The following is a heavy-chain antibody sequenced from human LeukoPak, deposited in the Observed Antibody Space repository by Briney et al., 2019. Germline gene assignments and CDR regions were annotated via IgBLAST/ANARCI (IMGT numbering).Heavy chain of an antibody. J-gene: IGHJ3*02. CDR2: IYTSGST. V-gene: IGHV4-61*02. CDR1: GGSISSGSYY. D-gene: IGHD3-22*01. Sequence: SQTLSLTCTVSGGSISSGSYYWSWIRQPAGKGLEWIGRIYTSGSTNYNPSLKSRVTISVDTSQNQFSLKLSSVTAADTAVYYCARVSYDSSGYYSSAFAFDIWGQGTMVTVSS. CDR3: ARVSYDSSGYYSSAFAFDI.